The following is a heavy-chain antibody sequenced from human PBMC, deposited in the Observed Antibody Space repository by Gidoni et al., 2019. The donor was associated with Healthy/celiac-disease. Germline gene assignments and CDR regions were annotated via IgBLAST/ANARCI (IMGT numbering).Heavy chain of an antibody. CDR1: GITFSTYS. Sequence: EVQLVESGGGSVQPGGSLRLSCTASGITFSTYSMNWVRQAPGKGLEWISYISSSSSTIYYADSVKGRFTISRDNAKKSLYLQMNSLRDEDTAVYYCARDGYYDSSGYYYGYYWGQGTLVTVSS. D-gene: IGHD3-22*01. V-gene: IGHV3-48*02. CDR3: ARDGYYDSSGYYYGYY. CDR2: ISSSSSTI. J-gene: IGHJ4*02.